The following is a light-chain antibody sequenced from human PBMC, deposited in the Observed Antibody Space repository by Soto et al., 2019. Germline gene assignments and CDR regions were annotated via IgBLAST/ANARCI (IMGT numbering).Light chain of an antibody. Sequence: QSALAQPASVSGSPGQSITISCTGTSGFVGSFSLVSWYQQHPGKAPKVMISEGHRRPSGVPDRFSGSKSGTSATLGITGFQTGDEADYYCGSWDSSLSAYVFGTGTKVTVL. CDR1: SGFVGSFSL. CDR3: GSWDSSLSAYV. J-gene: IGLJ1*01. V-gene: IGLV2-14*02. CDR2: EGH.